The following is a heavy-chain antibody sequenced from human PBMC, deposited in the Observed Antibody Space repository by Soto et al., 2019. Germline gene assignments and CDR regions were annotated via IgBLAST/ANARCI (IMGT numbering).Heavy chain of an antibody. V-gene: IGHV4-39*01. J-gene: IGHJ4*02. CDR1: GGSISSSSYY. CDR3: ASLRSYYDILTSPKNY. Sequence: SETLSLTCTVSGGSISSSSYYWGWIRQPPGKGLEWIGSIYYSGSTYYNPSLKSRVTISVDTSKNQFSLKLSSVTAADTAVYYCASLRSYYDILTSPKNYWGQGTLVTVSS. D-gene: IGHD3-9*01. CDR2: IYYSGST.